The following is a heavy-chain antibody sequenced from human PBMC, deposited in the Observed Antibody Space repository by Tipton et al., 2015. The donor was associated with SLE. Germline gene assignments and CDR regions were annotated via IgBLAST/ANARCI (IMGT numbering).Heavy chain of an antibody. V-gene: IGHV4-38-2*01. CDR2: IYHSGST. CDR1: GYSISSGYY. CDR3: ARSFWAMPNADL. Sequence: TLSLTCAVSGYSISSGYYWGWIRQPPGKGLEWIGSIYHSGSTYYSPSLKSRVTISVDTSKNQFSLKLTSVTAADTAVYYCARSFWAMPNADLWGQGTQVTVSS. J-gene: IGHJ5*02. D-gene: IGHD3-3*01.